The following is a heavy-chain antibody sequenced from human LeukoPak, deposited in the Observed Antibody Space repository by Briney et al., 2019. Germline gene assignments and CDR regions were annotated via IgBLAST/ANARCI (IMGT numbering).Heavy chain of an antibody. Sequence: GGSLRLSCAASGFTVSSNYMGWVRQAPGKGLEWVSVIYSGGSTYYADSVKGRFTVSRDNSKNTLYLRMNSLRAEDTAVYYCAREITGECYFDYWGQGTLVTVSS. D-gene: IGHD7-27*01. J-gene: IGHJ4*02. CDR2: IYSGGST. V-gene: IGHV3-53*01. CDR3: AREITGECYFDY. CDR1: GFTVSSNY.